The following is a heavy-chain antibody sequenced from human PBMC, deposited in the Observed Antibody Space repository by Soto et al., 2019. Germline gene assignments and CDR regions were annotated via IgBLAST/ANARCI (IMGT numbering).Heavy chain of an antibody. CDR1: GFTFSHLA. CDR2: ISYDGSTK. D-gene: IGHD3-9*01. V-gene: IGHV3-30*03. J-gene: IGHJ4*02. Sequence: QVHMVESGGGVVQPGRSLRLSCSVSGFTFSHLAMHWVRQAPGRGLEWVAVISYDGSTKYYADSVKGRFTISRDNSRNTLYLQMNSLRAEDAAVDYCARNDWSKYYFDYWGQGTRVTVSS. CDR3: ARNDWSKYYFDY.